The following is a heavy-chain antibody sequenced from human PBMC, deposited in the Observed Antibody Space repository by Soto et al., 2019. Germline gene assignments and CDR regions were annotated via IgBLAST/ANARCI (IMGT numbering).Heavy chain of an antibody. Sequence: SETLSLTCTVSGGSISSYYWSWIWQPPGKGLEWIGYIYYSGSTNYNPSLKSRVTISVDTSKNQFSLKLSSVTAADTAVYYCARPVYYYGSGSYLFDYWGQGTLVTVS. J-gene: IGHJ4*02. V-gene: IGHV4-59*01. D-gene: IGHD3-10*01. CDR2: IYYSGST. CDR1: GGSISSYY. CDR3: ARPVYYYGSGSYLFDY.